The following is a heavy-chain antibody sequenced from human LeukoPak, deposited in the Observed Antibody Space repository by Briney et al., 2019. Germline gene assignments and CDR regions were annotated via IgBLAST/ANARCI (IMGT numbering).Heavy chain of an antibody. Sequence: GGSLRLFCATSGFTFTNYAMNWVRQAPGKGLEWVSAVTGPGDTTYYADSVKGRFFMSREDSKTTVYLQMNSLRAEDTAIYYCAKGAEIDLWGQGTLVTVSS. V-gene: IGHV3-23*01. CDR1: GFTFTNYA. D-gene: IGHD3-16*01. CDR3: AKGAEIDL. CDR2: VTGPGDTT. J-gene: IGHJ5*02.